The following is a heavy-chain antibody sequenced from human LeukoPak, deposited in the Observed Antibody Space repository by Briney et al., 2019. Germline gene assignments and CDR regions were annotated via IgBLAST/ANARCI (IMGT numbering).Heavy chain of an antibody. CDR3: ARDRRNILTGQPTDY. CDR1: GYTFTSYG. V-gene: IGHV1-18*01. J-gene: IGHJ4*02. D-gene: IGHD3-9*01. CDR2: ISAYNGNT. Sequence: ASVKVSCKASGYTFTSYGISWVRQAPGQGLEWMGWISAYNGNTSYAQKLQGRGTMTTDTYTRKDYMELRSLGSDDTAVYYCARDRRNILTGQPTDYWGQGTLVTVSS.